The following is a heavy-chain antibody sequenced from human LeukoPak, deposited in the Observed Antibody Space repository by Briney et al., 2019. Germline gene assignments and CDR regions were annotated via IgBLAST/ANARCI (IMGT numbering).Heavy chain of an antibody. CDR2: IIPMFGTA. CDR3: ATEGAVADLNWFDP. Sequence: ASVKVSCEASGGTFSSYAINWVRQAPGQGLEWMGGIIPMFGTANYAQKFQGRVTLTRDMSTSTVYMELSSLRSEDTAVYYCATEGAVADLNWFDPWGQGTLVTVSS. CDR1: GGTFSSYA. V-gene: IGHV1-69*05. D-gene: IGHD6-19*01. J-gene: IGHJ5*02.